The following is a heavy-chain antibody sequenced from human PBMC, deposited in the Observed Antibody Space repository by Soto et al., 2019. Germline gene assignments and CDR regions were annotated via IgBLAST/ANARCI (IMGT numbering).Heavy chain of an antibody. V-gene: IGHV3-23*01. CDR2: ISDGGGST. CDR1: GFTFSSYA. J-gene: IGHJ4*02. D-gene: IGHD6-19*01. Sequence: EVQLLESGGGLVQPGGSLRLSCAASGFTFSSYAMTWVRQAPGKGLEWVSGISDGGGSTNYADSVKGRFTISRDNSRNTVYLQMNSLRVEDTAVYYCAKDEERTSGWSFDNWGQGTLVTVSS. CDR3: AKDEERTSGWSFDN.